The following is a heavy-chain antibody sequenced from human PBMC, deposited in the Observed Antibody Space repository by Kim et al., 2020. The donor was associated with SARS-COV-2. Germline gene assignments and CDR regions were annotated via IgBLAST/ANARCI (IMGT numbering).Heavy chain of an antibody. V-gene: IGHV3-33*05. Sequence: GGSLRLSCAASGFTFSSYGMHWVRQAPGKGLEWVAVISYDGSNKYYADSVKGRFTLSRDNSKTTLYLQMNSLRAEDTAVYYCARERPDGPDYWGQGTLVT. CDR3: ARERPDGPDY. CDR1: GFTFSSYG. CDR2: ISYDGSNK. J-gene: IGHJ4*02.